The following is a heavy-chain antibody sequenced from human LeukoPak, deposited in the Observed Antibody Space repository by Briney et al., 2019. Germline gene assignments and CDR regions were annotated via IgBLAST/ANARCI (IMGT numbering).Heavy chain of an antibody. Sequence: PGGSLRLSCAASGFTFSSYWMSWVRQAPGKGLEWVSAISGNGGSTYYADSVKGRFTISRDNSKNTLYLQMNSLRAEDTAVYYCAKSVGLERLGELSSPVDYWGQGTLVTVSS. CDR3: AKSVGLERLGELSSPVDY. CDR2: ISGNGGST. CDR1: GFTFSSYW. D-gene: IGHD3-16*02. V-gene: IGHV3-23*01. J-gene: IGHJ4*02.